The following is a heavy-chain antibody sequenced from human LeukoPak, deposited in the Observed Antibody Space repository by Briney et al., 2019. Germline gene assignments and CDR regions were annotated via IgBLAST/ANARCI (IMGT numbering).Heavy chain of an antibody. CDR3: ATSYQGYCSSTSCSIFDY. Sequence: SETLSLTCTVSSGSISSYYWGWIRQPPGKGLEWIGSIYYSGSTYYNPSLKSRVTISVDTSKNQFSLKLSSVTAADTAVYYCATSYQGYCSSTSCSIFDYWGQGTLVTVSS. D-gene: IGHD2-2*01. CDR1: SGSISSYY. V-gene: IGHV4-39*01. CDR2: IYYSGST. J-gene: IGHJ4*02.